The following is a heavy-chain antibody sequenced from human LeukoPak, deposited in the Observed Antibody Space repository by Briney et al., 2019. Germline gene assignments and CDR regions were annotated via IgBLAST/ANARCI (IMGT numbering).Heavy chain of an antibody. CDR1: GGSISSYY. J-gene: IGHJ6*02. CDR3: ARDGQNYDSWSGYNYYYGMDV. Sequence: PSETLSLTCTVSGGSISSYYWSWIRQPAGKGLEWIGRIYTSGSTNYNPSLKSRVTMSVDTSKNQFSLKLSSVTAADTAVYYCARDGQNYDSWSGYNYYYGMDVWGQGTTVTVSS. V-gene: IGHV4-4*07. D-gene: IGHD3-3*01. CDR2: IYTSGST.